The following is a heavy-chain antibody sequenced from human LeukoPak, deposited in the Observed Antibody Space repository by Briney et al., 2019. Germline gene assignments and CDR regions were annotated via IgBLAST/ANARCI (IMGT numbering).Heavy chain of an antibody. D-gene: IGHD5-18*01. J-gene: IGHJ5*02. Sequence: SETLSLTCAVYGGSFSGYYWSWIRQPPGKGLEWIGEINHSGSTNYNPSLKSRVTISVDTSKNQFSLKLSSVTAADTAVYYCARAGIQLPNWFDPWGQGTLVTVSS. V-gene: IGHV4-34*01. CDR3: ARAGIQLPNWFDP. CDR2: INHSGST. CDR1: GGSFSGYY.